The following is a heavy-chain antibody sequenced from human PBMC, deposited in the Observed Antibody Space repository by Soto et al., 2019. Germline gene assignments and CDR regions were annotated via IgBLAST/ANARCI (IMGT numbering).Heavy chain of an antibody. V-gene: IGHV4-59*12. J-gene: IGHJ5*02. D-gene: IGHD1-26*01. CDR3: AREVGDLGTRFDP. CDR2: IYYSGST. Sequence: SETLSLTCTVSGGSISSYYWSWIRQPPGKGLEWIGYIYYSGSTNYNPSLKSRLIISVDTSKNQFSLKLSSVTAADTAVYYCAREVGDLGTRFDPWGQGTLVTVSS. CDR1: GGSISSYY.